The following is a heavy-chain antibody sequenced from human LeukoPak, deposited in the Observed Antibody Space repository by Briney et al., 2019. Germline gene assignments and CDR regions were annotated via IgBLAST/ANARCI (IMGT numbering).Heavy chain of an antibody. CDR3: ARDLGYEVAGPIDY. Sequence: GGSLRLSCAASGFTFSSYSMNWARQAPGKGLEWVASISSSSSYIYYADSVKGRFTISRDNAKNSLYLQMNSLRAEDTAVYYCARDLGYEVAGPIDYWGQGTLVTVSS. CDR2: ISSSSSYI. D-gene: IGHD2-15*01. V-gene: IGHV3-21*04. J-gene: IGHJ4*02. CDR1: GFTFSSYS.